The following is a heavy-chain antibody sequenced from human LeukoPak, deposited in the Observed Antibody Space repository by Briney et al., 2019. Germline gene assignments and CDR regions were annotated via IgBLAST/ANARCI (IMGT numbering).Heavy chain of an antibody. J-gene: IGHJ4*02. D-gene: IGHD6-19*01. CDR2: IYSGGST. CDR3: ARDPGGWGILDY. Sequence: GGSLRLSCAVSVFTVTTNSMRRVRQAPGEGLKWVSVIYSGGSTYYADSVKGRFTISRDYSKNTLYLQMNSLRAEDTAVYYCARDPGGWGILDYWGQGTLVTVSS. V-gene: IGHV3-66*01. CDR1: VFTVTTNS.